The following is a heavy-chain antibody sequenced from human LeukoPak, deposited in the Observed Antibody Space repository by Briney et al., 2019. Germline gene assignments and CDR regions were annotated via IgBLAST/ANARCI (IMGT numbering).Heavy chain of an antibody. CDR1: GFTFSSYA. CDR2: ISSSNTYT. D-gene: IGHD2-15*01. V-gene: IGHV3-21*05. Sequence: PGGSLRLSCAASGFTFSSYAMSWVRQAPGKGLEWVSCISSSNTYTNYADSVKGRFTISRDNAKNSLSLQMNSLRAEDTAIYYCARGARYCSGGTCTDYWGQGTLVTVSS. CDR3: ARGARYCSGGTCTDY. J-gene: IGHJ4*02.